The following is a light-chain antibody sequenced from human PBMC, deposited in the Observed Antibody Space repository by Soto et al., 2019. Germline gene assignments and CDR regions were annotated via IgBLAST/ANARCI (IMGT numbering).Light chain of an antibody. V-gene: IGLV2-14*01. Sequence: QSALTQPASVSGSPGQSITISCTGTASNVGTYNYVSWYQQYPDKVPKLLIYDVTKRPPGVSDRFSGSKSGNTASLTFSGLQAEDEADYYCNSYTSSQTGVFGTGTKLTVL. CDR3: NSYTSSQTGV. CDR2: DVT. J-gene: IGLJ1*01. CDR1: ASNVGTYNY.